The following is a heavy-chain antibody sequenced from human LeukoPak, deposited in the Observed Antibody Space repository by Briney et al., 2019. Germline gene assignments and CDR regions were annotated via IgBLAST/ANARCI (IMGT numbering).Heavy chain of an antibody. CDR1: GGSISSYY. CDR2: IYYSGST. Sequence: PSETLSLTCTVSGGSISSYYWSWIRQPPGKGLEWIGYIYYSGSTNYNPSLKSRVTISVDTSKNQFSLKLSSVTAADTAVYYCARLVVVPAAMPRDHYFDYWGQGTLVTVSS. D-gene: IGHD2-2*01. V-gene: IGHV4-59*01. J-gene: IGHJ4*02. CDR3: ARLVVVPAAMPRDHYFDY.